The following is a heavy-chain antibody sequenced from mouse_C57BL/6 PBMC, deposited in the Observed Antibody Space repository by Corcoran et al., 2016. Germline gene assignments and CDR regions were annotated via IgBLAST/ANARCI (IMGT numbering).Heavy chain of an antibody. J-gene: IGHJ3*01. CDR1: GYNFTTYG. D-gene: IGHD2-4*01. V-gene: IGHV9-3*01. CDR2: INTYSGMP. CDR3: ARSGDYDFAY. Sequence: QIQLVQSGPELKKPGETVKISCKASGYNFTTYGMSWVKQAPGKGLKWMGWINTYSGMPTYADDFKGRFAFSLETSASTAYLQINNLKNEDTATYFCARSGDYDFAYWGQGTLVTVSA.